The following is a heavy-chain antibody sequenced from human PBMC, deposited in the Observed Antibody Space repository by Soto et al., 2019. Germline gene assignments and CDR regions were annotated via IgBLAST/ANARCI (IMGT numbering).Heavy chain of an antibody. CDR2: IYYSGST. D-gene: IGHD6-13*01. CDR3: ARRYSSAFDI. Sequence: SETLSLTCTVSGGSISSGGYYWSWIRQPPGKGLEWIGYIYYSGSTNYNPSLKSRVTISVDTSKNQFSLKLSSVTAADTAVYYCARRYSSAFDIWGQGTMVTVSS. V-gene: IGHV4-61*08. CDR1: GGSISSGGYY. J-gene: IGHJ3*02.